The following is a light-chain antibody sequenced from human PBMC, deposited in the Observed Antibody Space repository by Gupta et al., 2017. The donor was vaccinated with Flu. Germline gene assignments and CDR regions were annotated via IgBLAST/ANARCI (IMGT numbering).Light chain of an antibody. CDR1: SSDISYNY. CDR3: SSYTSSTARV. CDR2: DVN. Sequence: QSALTQPASVSGSPGQSITMSCTGTSSDISYNYVSWHQQYPGEAPKLLIYDVNKRPSGISNRFSGSKFGNTASLTISGLQVEDEGYDFCSSYTSSTARVFGTGTKVTVL. J-gene: IGLJ1*01. V-gene: IGLV2-14*01.